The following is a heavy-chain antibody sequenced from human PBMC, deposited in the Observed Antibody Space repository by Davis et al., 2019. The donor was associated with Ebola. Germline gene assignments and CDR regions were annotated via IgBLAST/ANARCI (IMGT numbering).Heavy chain of an antibody. CDR3: ARDPLGYTDDNDS. V-gene: IGHV3-30*03. J-gene: IGHJ4*02. CDR1: GFTFSSYG. D-gene: IGHD2-2*02. CDR2: ISFDGSKK. Sequence: GGSLRLSCVASGFTFSSYGMHWVRQAPGKGLEWVAVISFDGSKKSYGDFVKGRFTISRDNSKNTLYLQMNSLRNEDTAVYYCARDPLGYTDDNDSWGQGTLVIVSS.